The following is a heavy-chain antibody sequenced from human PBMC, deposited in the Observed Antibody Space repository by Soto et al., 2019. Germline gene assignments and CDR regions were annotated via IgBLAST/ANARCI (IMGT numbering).Heavy chain of an antibody. J-gene: IGHJ4*02. CDR2: ISGNGGRT. Sequence: GGSLRLSCAASGFTFSTFAMNWVRQAPGKGLEWVSDISGNGGRTNCADSVKGRFTISRDNSKNTLYLQMNTLRAEDTAVYYCAKERVTTNSFDYWGQGTLVTVSS. CDR1: GFTFSTFA. D-gene: IGHD4-17*01. V-gene: IGHV3-23*01. CDR3: AKERVTTNSFDY.